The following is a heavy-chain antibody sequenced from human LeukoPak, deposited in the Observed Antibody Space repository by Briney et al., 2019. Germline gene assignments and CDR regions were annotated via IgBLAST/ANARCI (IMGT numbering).Heavy chain of an antibody. V-gene: IGHV4-4*07. Sequence: PSETLSLTCTVSGGSISSYYWSWIRQPAGKGLEWIGRIYTSGSTNYNPSLKSRVTISVDTSKNQFSLKLSSVTAADTAVYYCARDALQTGTTGSVDVWGKGTTVTVSS. CDR2: IYTSGST. CDR1: GGSISSYY. D-gene: IGHD1-1*01. CDR3: ARDALQTGTTGSVDV. J-gene: IGHJ6*04.